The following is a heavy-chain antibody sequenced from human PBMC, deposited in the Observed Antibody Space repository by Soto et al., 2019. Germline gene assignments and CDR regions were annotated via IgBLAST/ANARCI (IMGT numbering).Heavy chain of an antibody. CDR2: IGPYNGNT. Sequence: QVQLVQSGAEVKKPGASVKVSCKASGYTFNNYGISWVRQAPGQGLEWMGWIGPYNGNTDHAQNCQGRVTMNTDTATNTAYMELRSLRSDDTALYYCARCYCRVGSCYTCWHFDLWGRGTLVTVSS. V-gene: IGHV1-18*01. J-gene: IGHJ2*01. CDR3: ARCYCRVGSCYTCWHFDL. D-gene: IGHD2-15*01. CDR1: GYTFNNYG.